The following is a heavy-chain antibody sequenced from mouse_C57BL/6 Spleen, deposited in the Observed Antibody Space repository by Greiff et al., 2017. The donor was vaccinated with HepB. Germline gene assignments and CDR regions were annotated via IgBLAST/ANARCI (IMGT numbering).Heavy chain of an antibody. CDR3: ARMVTTRGAMDY. Sequence: EVKVVESGGGLVKPGGSLKLSCAASGFTFSDYGMHWVRQAPEKGLEWVAYISSGSSTIYYADTVKGRFTISRDNAKNTLFLQMTSLRSEDTAMYYCARMVTTRGAMDYWGQGTSVTVSS. V-gene: IGHV5-17*01. D-gene: IGHD2-2*01. CDR2: ISSGSSTI. J-gene: IGHJ4*01. CDR1: GFTFSDYG.